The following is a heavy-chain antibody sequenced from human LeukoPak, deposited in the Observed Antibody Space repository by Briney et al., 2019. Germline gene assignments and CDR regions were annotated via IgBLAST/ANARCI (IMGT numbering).Heavy chain of an antibody. Sequence: GGSLRLSCAASGFTFSSYWMHWVRQTPGKGLVWVSRVNNDGSTTSYADSVRGRFTISRDNTKNTLYLQMNSLRAEDTAVYFCLAAAGTIGWGQGTLVTVSS. CDR3: LAAAGTIG. J-gene: IGHJ4*02. D-gene: IGHD6-13*01. V-gene: IGHV3-74*01. CDR1: GFTFSSYW. CDR2: VNNDGSTT.